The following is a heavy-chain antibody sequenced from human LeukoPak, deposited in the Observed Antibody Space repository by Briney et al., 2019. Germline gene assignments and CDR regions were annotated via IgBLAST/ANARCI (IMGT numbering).Heavy chain of an antibody. D-gene: IGHD2-21*01. V-gene: IGHV3-11*06. J-gene: IGHJ4*02. CDR3: AREVRSPYYDY. CDR2: ISRSSSYT. CDR1: GFTFSDYY. Sequence: PGGSLRLSCAASGFTFSDYYMSWIRQAPGKGLEWVSYISRSSSYTNYADSVKGRFTISRDNAKNSLYLQMNSLRAEDTAVYYCAREVRSPYYDYWGQGTLVTVSS.